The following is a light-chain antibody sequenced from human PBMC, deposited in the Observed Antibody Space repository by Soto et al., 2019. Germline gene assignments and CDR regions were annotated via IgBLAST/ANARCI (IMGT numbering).Light chain of an antibody. CDR1: QGISSH. CDR3: QEFKSYPLT. V-gene: IGKV1-13*02. CDR2: DAT. Sequence: AIQLTQSPSSLSASVGDRVTISCRASQGISSHLAWYQQKPGRAPKVLIYDATSLESGVPSRFSGSGSGTDFTLTMSSLQPEDFATYYCQEFKSYPLTFGGGTKVDIK. J-gene: IGKJ4*01.